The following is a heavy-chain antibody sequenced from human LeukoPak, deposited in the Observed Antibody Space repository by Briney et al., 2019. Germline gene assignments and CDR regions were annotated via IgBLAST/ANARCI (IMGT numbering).Heavy chain of an antibody. CDR2: ISGSGGRL. Sequence: GGSLRLACAASGFSFNNYAMNWVRQAPGKGLEWVSSISGSGGRLYYADSVKGRFTISRDNSKNTLSLQMNSLRAEDTAVYYCAKDWTWRHFDSRGNMYSFDYWGQGTLVTVSS. D-gene: IGHD3-22*01. V-gene: IGHV3-23*01. CDR3: AKDWTWRHFDSRGNMYSFDY. CDR1: GFSFNNYA. J-gene: IGHJ4*02.